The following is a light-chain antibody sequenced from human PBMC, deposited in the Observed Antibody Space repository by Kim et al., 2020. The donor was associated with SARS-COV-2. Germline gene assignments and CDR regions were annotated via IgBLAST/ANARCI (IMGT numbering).Light chain of an antibody. Sequence: SASVGDKVTITCRANQRTSSYLNWYQQQPRKAPSLLIYRTSKLHRGVPSRFSGSGSGTDFTLTISGLQPEDCVIYYCQQSYNTPTFGQGTKVDIK. J-gene: IGKJ1*01. CDR1: QRTSSY. CDR2: RTS. CDR3: QQSYNTPT. V-gene: IGKV1-39*01.